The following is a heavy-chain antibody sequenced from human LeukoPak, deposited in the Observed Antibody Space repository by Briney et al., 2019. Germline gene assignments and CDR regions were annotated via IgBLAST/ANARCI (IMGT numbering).Heavy chain of an antibody. D-gene: IGHD3-22*01. CDR3: ARGEYDSSAYWGYYFEN. CDR1: GVSISTGSYY. Sequence: PSQTLSLTCIVSGVSISTGSYYWSWIRQPAGKGLEWIGRIYSSGSTNYSPSFKSRVTISVDTSKNQFSLNLSSVTAADTAVYYCARGEYDSSAYWGYYFENWGQGTLVTVSA. CDR2: IYSSGST. J-gene: IGHJ4*02. V-gene: IGHV4-61*02.